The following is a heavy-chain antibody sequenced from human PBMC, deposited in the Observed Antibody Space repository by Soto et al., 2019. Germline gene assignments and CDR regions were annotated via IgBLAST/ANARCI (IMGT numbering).Heavy chain of an antibody. D-gene: IGHD2-8*01. CDR2: ISPFNGNT. CDR1: GYTFINFG. CDR3: ARDLGYCTNGVCHNWFDP. Sequence: ASVKVSCKTSGYTFINFGIGWVRQAPGQGLEWMGWISPFNGNTHYAQKLQGRVTLTTDTATSTAYMELGSLRSDDTAVYYCARDLGYCTNGVCHNWFDPWGQGTPVTVSS. J-gene: IGHJ5*02. V-gene: IGHV1-18*01.